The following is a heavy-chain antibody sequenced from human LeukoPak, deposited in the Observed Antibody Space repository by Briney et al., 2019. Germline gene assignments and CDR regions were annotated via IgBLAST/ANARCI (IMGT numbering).Heavy chain of an antibody. CDR3: ARHYGGNSPAHAFDI. D-gene: IGHD4-23*01. Sequence: SETLSLTCAVSGYSISSGYYWGWIRQPPGQGLEWIGSIYHSGSTYYNPSLKSRVTISVDTSKNQFSLKLSSVTAADTAVYYCARHYGGNSPAHAFDIWGQGTMVTVSS. CDR1: GYSISSGYY. V-gene: IGHV4-38-2*01. CDR2: IYHSGST. J-gene: IGHJ3*02.